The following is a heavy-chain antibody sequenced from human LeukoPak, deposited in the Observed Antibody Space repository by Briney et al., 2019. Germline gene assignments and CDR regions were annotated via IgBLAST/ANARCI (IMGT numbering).Heavy chain of an antibody. J-gene: IGHJ4*02. D-gene: IGHD6-19*01. Sequence: PGASLRLSCAASGFTFSSYAMSWVRQAPGKGLEWVSGISGSGDNTYYADSVRGRFTISRDNSKNTLYLQMNSLRADDTAVYYCARQNWSGWYYIDYWGQGTLVTVSS. V-gene: IGHV3-23*01. CDR2: ISGSGDNT. CDR3: ARQNWSGWYYIDY. CDR1: GFTFSSYA.